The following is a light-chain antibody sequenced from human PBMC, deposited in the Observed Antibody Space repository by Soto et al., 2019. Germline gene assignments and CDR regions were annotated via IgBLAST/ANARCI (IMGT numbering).Light chain of an antibody. CDR3: QSAHSTGTYVL. J-gene: IGLJ3*02. Sequence: SYELTQPPLVSVSPGQTARITCSGDALPQQYAYWYQQKPGQAPVLVISKDTERPSGIPERFSGSSSGTTVTLTISGVQADDEADYYCQSAHSTGTYVLFGGGTKLTVL. CDR2: KDT. V-gene: IGLV3-25*03. CDR1: ALPQQY.